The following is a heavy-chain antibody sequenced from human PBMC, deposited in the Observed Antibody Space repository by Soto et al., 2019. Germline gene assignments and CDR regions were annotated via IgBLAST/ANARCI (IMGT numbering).Heavy chain of an antibody. CDR3: AGRGGAIYSSGWY. Sequence: EVQLLESGGGLVQPGGSLRLSCAASGFTFSSYAMSWVRQAPGKGLEWVSAISGSGGSTYYADSVKGRFTISRDNSKNTLYLQMNSLRAEDTAVFYCAGRGGAIYSSGWYWGQGTLVTVSS. V-gene: IGHV3-23*01. CDR2: ISGSGGST. CDR1: GFTFSSYA. J-gene: IGHJ4*02. D-gene: IGHD6-19*01.